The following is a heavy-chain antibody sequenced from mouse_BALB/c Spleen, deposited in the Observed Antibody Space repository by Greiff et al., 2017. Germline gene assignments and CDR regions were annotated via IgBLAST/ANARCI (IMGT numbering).Heavy chain of an antibody. Sequence: QVQLQQSGPGLVAPSQSLSITCTVSGFSLTGYGVNWVRQPPGKGLEWLGMIWGDGSTDYNSALKSRLSISKDNSKSQVFLKMNSLQTDDTARYYCARDGELGGAWFAYWGQGTLVTVSA. V-gene: IGHV2-6-7*01. D-gene: IGHD4-1*01. CDR1: GFSLTGYG. CDR3: ARDGELGGAWFAY. J-gene: IGHJ3*01. CDR2: IWGDGST.